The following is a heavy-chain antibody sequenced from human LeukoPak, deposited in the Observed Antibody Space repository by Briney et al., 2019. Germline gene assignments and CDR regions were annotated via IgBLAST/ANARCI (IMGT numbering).Heavy chain of an antibody. CDR3: AKTHFYNSSGYYFPFDN. J-gene: IGHJ4*02. CDR2: ICYSGST. V-gene: IGHV4-39*07. D-gene: IGHD3-22*01. Sequence: SEPLSLTCSVSSGSISSYAYFWGWIRQPPGQALGWIGTICYSGSTYYNPTLGSRLTIAVDTSKNQLSLRPSSVTAADTAVYYCAKTHFYNSSGYYFPFDNWSQGTLVTVSS. CDR1: SGSISSYAYF.